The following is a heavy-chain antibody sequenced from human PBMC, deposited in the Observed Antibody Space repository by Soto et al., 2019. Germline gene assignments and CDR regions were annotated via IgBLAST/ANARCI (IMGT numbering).Heavy chain of an antibody. Sequence: PSETLSLTCAVSGGSISSSDWWSWVRQPPGKGLEWIGEIYHSGSTNYNPSLKSRVTISVDKSKNQFSLKLSSVTAADTAVYYCARHTMVRFAPGKWIFDPWGQGTLVTVSS. V-gene: IGHV4-4*02. D-gene: IGHD3-10*01. CDR1: GGSISSSDW. CDR2: IYHSGST. CDR3: ARHTMVRFAPGKWIFDP. J-gene: IGHJ5*02.